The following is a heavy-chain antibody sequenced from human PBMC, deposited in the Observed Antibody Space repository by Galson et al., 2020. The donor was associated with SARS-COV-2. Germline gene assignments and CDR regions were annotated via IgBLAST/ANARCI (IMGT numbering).Heavy chain of an antibody. CDR3: ARDSEVGWSSSVVGFDP. D-gene: IGHD3-22*01. CDR2: INPNSGGT. V-gene: IGHV1-2*04. Sequence: ASVKVSCKASGYTFTGYYMHWVRQAPGQGLEWMGWINPNSGGTNYAQKFQGWVTMTRDTSISTAYMELSRLRSDDTAVYYCARDSEVGWSSSVVGFDPWGQGTLVTVSS. CDR1: GYTFTGYY. J-gene: IGHJ5*02.